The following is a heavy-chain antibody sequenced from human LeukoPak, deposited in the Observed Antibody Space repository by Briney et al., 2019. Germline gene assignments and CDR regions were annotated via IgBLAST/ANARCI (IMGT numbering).Heavy chain of an antibody. CDR2: FCSSSSYI. V-gene: IGHV3-21*01. CDR3: ARDFPGGRSAAFDI. CDR1: GFTFSSYS. J-gene: IGHJ3*02. Sequence: GGSLRLSCAASGFTFSSYSMNWVRQAPGKGLEWVSSFCSSSSYIYYADSVKGRFTISRDNAKNSLYLQMNSLRAEDTAVYYCARDFPGGRSAAFDIWGQGTMVTVSS. D-gene: IGHD1-26*01.